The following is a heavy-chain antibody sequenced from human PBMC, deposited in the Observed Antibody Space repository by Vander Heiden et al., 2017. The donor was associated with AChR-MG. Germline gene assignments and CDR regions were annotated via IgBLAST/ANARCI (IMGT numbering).Heavy chain of an antibody. D-gene: IGHD7-27*01. J-gene: IGHJ4*02. CDR3: ARDMGMDFDS. Sequence: QVQVQQWGAGLLQPSETLSLTCAVYGGSFSGYYWSWIRQPPGRGLEWIGEINHSGSANYNPSLKSRVNISVDTSKNQISLKLSSVTAADAAVYYCARDMGMDFDSWGRGTLGTVSS. V-gene: IGHV4-34*01. CDR1: GGSFSGYY. CDR2: INHSGSA.